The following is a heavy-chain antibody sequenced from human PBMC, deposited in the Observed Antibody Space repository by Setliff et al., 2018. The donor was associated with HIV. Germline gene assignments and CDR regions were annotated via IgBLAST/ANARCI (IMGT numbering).Heavy chain of an antibody. CDR2: IYSSGST. J-gene: IGHJ4*02. D-gene: IGHD6-25*01. CDR1: GGSINGYY. V-gene: IGHV4-4*07. CDR3: ARYSPRGYTLTGPY. Sequence: PSETLSLTCTVAGGSINGYYWSWIRQPAGKGLEWIGRIYSSGSTNYNPSLKSRVTMSVDTSKNQFSLKLSSVTAADTAVYYCARYSPRGYTLTGPYWGQGTLVTVSS.